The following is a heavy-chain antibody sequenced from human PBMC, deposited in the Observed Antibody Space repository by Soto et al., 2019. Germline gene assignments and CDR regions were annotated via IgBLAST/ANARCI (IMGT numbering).Heavy chain of an antibody. J-gene: IGHJ4*02. V-gene: IGHV1-18*01. CDR3: ASDAPPADY. Sequence: QVQLVQSGAEVKKPGASVKVSCKASGYTFTSYAISWVRQAPGQGLEWMGWISAYNGNTNYAQKLQGRVTMTTDTSTRTAYTERRRLRSDDTAVYYCASDAPPADYWGQGTLVTVSS. CDR2: ISAYNGNT. CDR1: GYTFTSYA.